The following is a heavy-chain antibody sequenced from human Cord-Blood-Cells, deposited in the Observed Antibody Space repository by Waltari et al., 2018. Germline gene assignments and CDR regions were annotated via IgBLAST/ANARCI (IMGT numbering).Heavy chain of an antibody. J-gene: IGHJ3*02. CDR1: GYTVTGYY. V-gene: IGHV1-2*04. CDR3: ARVGFSGYDAFDI. CDR2: INPNSGGT. D-gene: IGHD5-12*01. Sequence: QLQLVQSGAEVKKPGAPVKVSCKASGYTVTGYYMHWVRQAPGQGLEWMGWINPNSGGTNYAQKFQGWVTMTRDTSISTAYMELSRLRSDDTAVYYCARVGFSGYDAFDIWGQGTMVTVSS.